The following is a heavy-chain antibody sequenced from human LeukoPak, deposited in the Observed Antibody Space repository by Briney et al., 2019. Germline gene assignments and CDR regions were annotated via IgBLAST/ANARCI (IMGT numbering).Heavy chain of an antibody. Sequence: SETLSLTCTVSGGSISSSSYYWGWIRQPPGKGLEWIGYISTSGSTNYNPSLKSRVTISVDTSKNQFSLNLNSVTAADTAVYYCARRRTTGTTGYFDYWGQGTLVTVSS. V-gene: IGHV4-39*07. CDR1: GGSISSSSYY. J-gene: IGHJ4*02. CDR3: ARRRTTGTTGYFDY. D-gene: IGHD1-1*01. CDR2: ISTSGST.